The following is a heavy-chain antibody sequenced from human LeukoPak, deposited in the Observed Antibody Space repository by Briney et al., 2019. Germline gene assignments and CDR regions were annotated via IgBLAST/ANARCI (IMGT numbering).Heavy chain of an antibody. CDR2: ISGSGGST. CDR1: AFTFRSYA. J-gene: IGHJ5*02. D-gene: IGHD3-3*01. Sequence: GGSLRLSCAASAFTFRSYAMSWVRQAPGKGLEWLPVISGSGGSTYYADSVKGRFTISRDNSKNTLYLQMNSLRAEDTAVYYCAKDENFNWFDPWGQGTLVTVSS. CDR3: AKDENFNWFDP. V-gene: IGHV3-23*01.